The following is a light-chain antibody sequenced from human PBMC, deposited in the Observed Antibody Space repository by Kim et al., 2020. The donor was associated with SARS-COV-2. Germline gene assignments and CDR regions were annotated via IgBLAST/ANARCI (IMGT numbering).Light chain of an antibody. CDR2: GAS. Sequence: EIVMTQSPATLSVSPGERATLSCGASQSVSSNLAWYQQKPGQAPRLLIYGASTRATGIPARFSGSGSGTEFTLTISSLQSEDFAVYYCQQYNNWPPWTFGQGTKVGIK. J-gene: IGKJ1*01. V-gene: IGKV3-15*01. CDR1: QSVSSN. CDR3: QQYNNWPPWT.